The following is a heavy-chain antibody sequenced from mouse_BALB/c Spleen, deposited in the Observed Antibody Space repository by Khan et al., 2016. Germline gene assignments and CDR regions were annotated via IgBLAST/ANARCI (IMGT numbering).Heavy chain of an antibody. CDR1: GYTFSDSE. J-gene: IGHJ2*01. CDR3: TRKGLFYGTYYFDS. CDR2: IDPETGGT. D-gene: IGHD2-1*01. Sequence: QVQLQQSGAELDRPGASVTLSCKASGYTFSDSEMHWVKQTPVHGLQWIGSIDPETGGTAYNQKFKGQATLTAGKSSSPPFMELPSLTSEDSAVYYCTRKGLFYGTYYFDSWGQGTTLTVSS. V-gene: IGHV1-15*01.